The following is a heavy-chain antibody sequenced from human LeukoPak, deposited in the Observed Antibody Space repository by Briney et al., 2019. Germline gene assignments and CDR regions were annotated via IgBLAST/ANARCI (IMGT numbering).Heavy chain of an antibody. J-gene: IGHJ4*02. CDR3: ARDGGGYSYGEFDY. V-gene: IGHV4-59*01. CDR2: IYYSGST. CDR1: GDSISSYY. Sequence: PSETLSLTCTVSGDSISSYYWSWIRQPPGKGLEWIGYIYYSGSTNYNPSLKSRVTISIDTSKNQFSLNLSSVTAADTAVYYCARDGGGYSYGEFDYWGQGTLVTVSS. D-gene: IGHD5-18*01.